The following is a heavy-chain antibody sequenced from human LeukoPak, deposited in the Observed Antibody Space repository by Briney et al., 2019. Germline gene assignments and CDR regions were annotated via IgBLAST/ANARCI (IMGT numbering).Heavy chain of an antibody. CDR2: ITSTSRTI. CDR3: ARDGAAARLFDY. J-gene: IGHJ4*02. Sequence: GGSLRLSCAAPGFTFSTYSMSWVRQAPGKGLEWVSYITSTSRTIYYADSVKGRFTISRDDAKNSLYLQMNSLRAEDTAVYYCARDGAAARLFDYWGQGTLVTVSS. D-gene: IGHD6-6*01. CDR1: GFTFSTYS. V-gene: IGHV3-48*01.